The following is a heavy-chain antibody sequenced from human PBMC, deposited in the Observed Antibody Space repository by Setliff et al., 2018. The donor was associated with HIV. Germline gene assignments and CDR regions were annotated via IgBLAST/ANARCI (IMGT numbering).Heavy chain of an antibody. D-gene: IGHD2-2*01. Sequence: ASVKVSCKASGYTFTGYYMHWVRQAPGQGLEWMGWINPNSGGTTYAQKFQGRVTMTRDTSISTAYMEVSRRRSGDTAVYYCARDHCSSSGCYEYSYYGTDVWGQGTTVTVSS. J-gene: IGHJ6*02. V-gene: IGHV1-2*02. CDR1: GYTFTGYY. CDR2: INPNSGGT. CDR3: ARDHCSSSGCYEYSYYGTDV.